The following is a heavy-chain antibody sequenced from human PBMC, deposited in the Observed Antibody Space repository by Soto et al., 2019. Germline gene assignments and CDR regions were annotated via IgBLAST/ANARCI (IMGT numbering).Heavy chain of an antibody. CDR3: ARETYRGFYFDY. CDR1: GFTFTDYW. Sequence: PSETLRLSCAASGFTFTDYWTHWVRQAPGKGLVWVSRINSDGSRTSYADSVTGRFTISRDNAKNTLYLQMNSLRVEDTALYYCARETYRGFYFDYWGQGTLVTVSS. D-gene: IGHD4-4*01. CDR2: INSDGSRT. V-gene: IGHV3-74*01. J-gene: IGHJ4*02.